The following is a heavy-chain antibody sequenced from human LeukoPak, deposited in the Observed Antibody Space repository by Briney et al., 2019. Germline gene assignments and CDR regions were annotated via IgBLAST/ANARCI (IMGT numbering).Heavy chain of an antibody. D-gene: IGHD4-17*01. CDR1: GGSISSSSCY. J-gene: IGHJ4*02. CDR3: ASLDYAEVDY. Sequence: SETLSLTCTVSGGSISSSSCYWGWIRQPPGKGLEWIGSIYYSGSTFYNPSLKSRVTISVDTSKNQFSLKLSSVTAADTAVYYCASLDYAEVDYWGQGTLVTVSS. V-gene: IGHV4-39*01. CDR2: IYYSGST.